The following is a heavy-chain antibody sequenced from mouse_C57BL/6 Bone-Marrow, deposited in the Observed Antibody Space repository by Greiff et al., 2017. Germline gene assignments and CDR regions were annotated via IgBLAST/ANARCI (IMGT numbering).Heavy chain of an antibody. V-gene: IGHV1-55*01. J-gene: IGHJ3*01. D-gene: IGHD1-1*02. CDR2: IYPGSGGT. CDR1: GYTFTSYW. Sequence: QVQLQQSGAELVKPGASVKMSCKASGYTFTSYWITWVKQRPGQGLEWIGDIYPGSGGTNYNEKFKSKATLTVDTSSSTAYMQLSSLPSEDSAVYFCARGRGSPDWFAYWGQGTLVTVSA. CDR3: ARGRGSPDWFAY.